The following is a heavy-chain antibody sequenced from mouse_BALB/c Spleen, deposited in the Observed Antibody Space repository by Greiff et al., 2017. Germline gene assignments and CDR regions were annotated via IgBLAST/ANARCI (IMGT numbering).Heavy chain of an antibody. V-gene: IGHV14-3*02. J-gene: IGHJ2*01. Sequence: VQLQHSGAELVKPGASVKLSCTASGFNIKDTYMHWVKQRPEQGLEWIGRIDPANGNTKYDPKFQGKATITADTSSNTAYLQLSSLTSEDTAVYYCARGDYRYYFDYWGQGTTLTVSS. CDR1: GFNIKDTY. CDR3: ARGDYRYYFDY. D-gene: IGHD2-14*01. CDR2: IDPANGNT.